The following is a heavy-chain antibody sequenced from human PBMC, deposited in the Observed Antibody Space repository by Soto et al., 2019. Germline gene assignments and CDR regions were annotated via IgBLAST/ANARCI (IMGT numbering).Heavy chain of an antibody. V-gene: IGHV1-69*13. CDR3: ARSPYSSGWKYYFDY. J-gene: IGHJ4*02. CDR1: GGTFSSYA. CDR2: IIPIFGTA. D-gene: IGHD6-19*01. Sequence: ASVKVSCKASGGTFSSYAISWVRQAPGQGLEWMGGIIPIFGTANYAQKFQGRVTITADESTSTAYMELSSLRSEDTAVYYCARSPYSSGWKYYFDYWGQGXLVTVSS.